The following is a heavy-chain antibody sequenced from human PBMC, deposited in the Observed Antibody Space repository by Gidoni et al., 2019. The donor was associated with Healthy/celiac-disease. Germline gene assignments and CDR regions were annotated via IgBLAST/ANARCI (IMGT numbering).Heavy chain of an antibody. CDR1: GYTFTSYD. Sequence: QVQLVQSGAEVKKPGDSVEVSCKAAGYTFTSYDINWVRQATGQGLEWMGWMNPNSGNTGYAQKFQGRVTMTRNTSISTAYMELSSLRSEDTAVYYCAREGRRRAAAHVGYWGQGTLVTVSS. CDR2: MNPNSGNT. D-gene: IGHD6-13*01. CDR3: AREGRRRAAAHVGY. J-gene: IGHJ4*02. V-gene: IGHV1-8*01.